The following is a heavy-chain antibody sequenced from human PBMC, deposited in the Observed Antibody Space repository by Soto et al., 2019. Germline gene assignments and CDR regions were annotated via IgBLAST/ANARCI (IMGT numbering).Heavy chain of an antibody. V-gene: IGHV3-23*01. Sequence: GGSLRLSCAAFGFTFISYAMSWVRQAPGKGLEWISAVSGSGGSTYYADSVKGRFTISRNNSKDTLYLQMNNLRAEDTAVYYCAKPPDYNWNDYWGQGTLVTVSS. J-gene: IGHJ4*02. D-gene: IGHD1-20*01. CDR3: AKPPDYNWNDY. CDR2: VSGSGGST. CDR1: GFTFISYA.